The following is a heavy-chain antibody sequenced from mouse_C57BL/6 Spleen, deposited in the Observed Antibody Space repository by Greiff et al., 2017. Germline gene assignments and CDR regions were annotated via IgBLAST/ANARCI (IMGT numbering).Heavy chain of an antibody. CDR2: SRNKANDYTT. V-gene: IGHV7-1*01. CDR3: ARDGYDYEDGFAY. CDR1: GFTFSDFY. Sequence: EVKLMESGGGLVQSGRSLRLSCATSGFTFSDFYMEWVRQAPGKGLEWIAASRNKANDYTTEYSASVKGRFIVSRDTSQSILYLQMNALRAEDTAIYYCARDGYDYEDGFAYWGQGTLVTVSA. D-gene: IGHD2-4*01. J-gene: IGHJ3*01.